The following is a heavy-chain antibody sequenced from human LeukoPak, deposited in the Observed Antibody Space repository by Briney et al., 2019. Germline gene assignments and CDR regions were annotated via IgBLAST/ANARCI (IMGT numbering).Heavy chain of an antibody. CDR1: GGSISSSSYY. J-gene: IGHJ4*02. D-gene: IGHD3-22*01. Sequence: SETLSLTCTVSGGSISSSSYYWGWIRQPPGKGLEWIGSIYYSGSTYYNPSLKSRVTISVDTSKNQFSLKLSSVTAADTAVYYCARERACITMIVPFDYWGQGTLVTVSS. CDR2: IYYSGST. V-gene: IGHV4-39*07. CDR3: ARERACITMIVPFDY.